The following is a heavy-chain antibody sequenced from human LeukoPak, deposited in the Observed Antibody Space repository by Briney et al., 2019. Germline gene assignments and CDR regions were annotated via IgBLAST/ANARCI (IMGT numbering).Heavy chain of an antibody. V-gene: IGHV3-30*02. J-gene: IGHJ3*02. CDR2: IRYDGSNK. Sequence: GGSLRLSCEVSRFTFSSNEMNWVRQAPGKGLEWVAFIRYDGSNKYYADSVKGRFTISRDNSKNTLYLQMNSLRAEDTAVYYCAKDVGVVVPVNAFDIWGQGTMVTVSS. CDR1: RFTFSSNE. CDR3: AKDVGVVVPVNAFDI. D-gene: IGHD2-2*01.